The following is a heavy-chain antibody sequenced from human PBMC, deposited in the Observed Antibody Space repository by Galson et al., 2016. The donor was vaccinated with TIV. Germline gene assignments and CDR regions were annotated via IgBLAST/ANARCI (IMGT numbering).Heavy chain of an antibody. CDR1: GYSFINYY. D-gene: IGHD2-2*01. Sequence: SVKVSCKASGYSFINYYIPWVRQAPGQGLEWMAWISGYNDNTNYTLNFQGRLTMTTDTYTSKCYMELRSLRSDDTAVYYCARVVGPWITQKSFDFWGQVTPSIFSS. CDR2: ISGYNDNT. J-gene: IGHJ4*02. V-gene: IGHV1-18*01. CDR3: ARVVGPWITQKSFDF.